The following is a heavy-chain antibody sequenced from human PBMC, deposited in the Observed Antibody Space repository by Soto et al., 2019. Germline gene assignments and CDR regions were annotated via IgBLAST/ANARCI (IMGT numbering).Heavy chain of an antibody. J-gene: IGHJ6*02. V-gene: IGHV1-69*12. CDR2: IIPIFGTA. CDR1: GGTFSSYA. CDR3: ARGSQYSPRRPYYYGMDV. D-gene: IGHD6-6*01. Sequence: QVQLVQSGAEVKKPGSSVKVSSKASGGTFSSYAISWVRQAPGQGLEWMGGIIPIFGTANYAQKFQGRVTITADESTSTAYMELSSLRSEDTAVYYCARGSQYSPRRPYYYGMDVWGQGTTVTVSS.